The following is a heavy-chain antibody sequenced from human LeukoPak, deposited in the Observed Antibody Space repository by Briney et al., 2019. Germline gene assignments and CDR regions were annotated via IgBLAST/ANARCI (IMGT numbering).Heavy chain of an antibody. CDR2: IRYDGSNK. Sequence: GGSLRLSCAASGFTFSSYGMHWVRQAPGKGLEWVAFIRYDGSNKYYADSVKGRFTISRDNSKNTLYLQMNSLRAEDTAVYYCAKGTYYYGSGTDPGDYWGQGTLVTVSS. V-gene: IGHV3-30*02. D-gene: IGHD3-10*01. J-gene: IGHJ4*02. CDR3: AKGTYYYGSGTDPGDY. CDR1: GFTFSSYG.